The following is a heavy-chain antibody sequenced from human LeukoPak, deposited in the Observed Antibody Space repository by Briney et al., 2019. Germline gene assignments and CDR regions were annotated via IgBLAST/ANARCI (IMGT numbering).Heavy chain of an antibody. CDR1: GGSFSGYY. CDR3: ARVRDIVVVPAAILYNWFDP. D-gene: IGHD2-2*02. V-gene: IGHV4-34*01. CDR2: INHSGST. J-gene: IGHJ5*02. Sequence: PSETLSLTCAVYGGSFSGYYWSWIRQPSGKGLEWIGEINHSGSTNYNPSLKSRVTISVDTSKNQFSLKLSSVTAADTAVYYCARVRDIVVVPAAILYNWFDPWGQGTLVTVSS.